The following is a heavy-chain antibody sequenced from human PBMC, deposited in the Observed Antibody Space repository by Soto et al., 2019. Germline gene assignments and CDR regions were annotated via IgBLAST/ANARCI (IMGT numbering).Heavy chain of an antibody. CDR1: GSTFSHYA. V-gene: IGHV3-30*18. D-gene: IGHD1-1*01. Sequence: LRPSCAASGSTFSHYAMHWVRQAPGKGLEWVALTSYDGNNEYYTDSVKGRFTISRDNSKNTLFLQMNSPRPEDTAVYYCAKDKGVFNWATSYFDYWGQGALVTVSS. CDR3: AKDKGVFNWATSYFDY. J-gene: IGHJ4*02. CDR2: TSYDGNNE.